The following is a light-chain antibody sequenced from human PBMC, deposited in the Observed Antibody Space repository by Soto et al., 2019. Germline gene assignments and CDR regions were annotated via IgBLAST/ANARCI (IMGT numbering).Light chain of an antibody. CDR3: QQYYSYPRT. J-gene: IGKJ1*01. CDR2: AAS. Sequence: DIQMTQSPSSQSASLGDRVTITCRASRGISSWLAWYQQKPGKAPKLMIYAASTLQSGVPSRFSGSGSGTDFTLTISCLQSEDFATYYCQQYYSYPRTLGQGTKVDIK. CDR1: RGISSW. V-gene: IGKV1D-16*01.